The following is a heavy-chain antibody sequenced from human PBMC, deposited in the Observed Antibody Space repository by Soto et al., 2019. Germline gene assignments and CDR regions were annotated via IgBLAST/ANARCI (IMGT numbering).Heavy chain of an antibody. CDR3: ARDPAP. CDR1: GGSITRGGYY. Sequence: QVQLQESGPGLVKPSETLSLTCTVSGGSITRGGYYWSWIRQHPGKGLEWIGYIYNSGTTYYNPSLXSXXTISIDTSKNQFSLKLTSVTAADTAVYYCARDPAPWGQGTLVTVSS. V-gene: IGHV4-31*03. CDR2: IYNSGTT. J-gene: IGHJ5*02.